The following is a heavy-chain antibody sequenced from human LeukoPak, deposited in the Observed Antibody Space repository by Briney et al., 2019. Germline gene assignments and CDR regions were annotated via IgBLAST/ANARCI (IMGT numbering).Heavy chain of an antibody. CDR1: GFTFSSYA. D-gene: IGHD5-24*01. CDR3: ARVGEWRWLQLDY. J-gene: IGHJ4*02. Sequence: GGSLRLSCAASGFTFSSYAMHWVRQAPGKGLEWVAVISYDGSNKYYADSVKGRFTISRDNSKNTLYLQMNSLRAEDTAVYYCARVGEWRWLQLDYWGQGTLVTVSS. V-gene: IGHV3-30*04. CDR2: ISYDGSNK.